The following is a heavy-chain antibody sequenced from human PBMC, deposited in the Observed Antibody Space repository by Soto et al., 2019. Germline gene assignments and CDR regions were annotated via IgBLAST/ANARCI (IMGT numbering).Heavy chain of an antibody. J-gene: IGHJ5*02. CDR3: ARDPKIVGATPKVHWFDP. D-gene: IGHD1-26*01. CDR2: IIPIFGTA. CDR1: GGTFSSYA. Sequence: SVKVSCKASGGTFSSYAISWVRQAPGQGLEWMGGIIPIFGTANYAQKFQGRVTITADESTSTAYMELSSLRSEDTAVYYCARDPKIVGATPKVHWFDPWGQGTLVTVSS. V-gene: IGHV1-69*13.